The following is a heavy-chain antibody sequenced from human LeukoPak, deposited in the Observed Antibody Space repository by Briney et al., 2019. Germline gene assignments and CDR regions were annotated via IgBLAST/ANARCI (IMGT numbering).Heavy chain of an antibody. CDR2: IYYSGST. CDR1: GGSISSSSYY. D-gene: IGHD3-10*01. Sequence: TSETLSLTCTVSGGSISSSSYYWGWIRQPPGKGLEWIGSIYYSGSTYYNPSLKSRVTISVDTSKNQFSLKLSSVTAADTAVYYCARDKHGSGWFGELSGPTYYMDVWGKGTTVTVSS. V-gene: IGHV4-39*07. J-gene: IGHJ6*03. CDR3: ARDKHGSGWFGELSGPTYYMDV.